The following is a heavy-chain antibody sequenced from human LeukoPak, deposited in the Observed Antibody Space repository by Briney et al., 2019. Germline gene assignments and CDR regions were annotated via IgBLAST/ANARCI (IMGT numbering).Heavy chain of an antibody. CDR3: ARDLVSIFGVVRGRSIGGGFDP. V-gene: IGHV1-2*02. CDR2: INPNSGGT. J-gene: IGHJ5*02. Sequence: ASVKVSCKASGYTFTGYYMHWVRQAPGQGLEWMGWINPNSGGTNYAQKFQGRVTMTRDTSISTAYMELSMLRSDDTAVYYCARDLVSIFGVVRGRSIGGGFDPWGQGTLVTVSS. CDR1: GYTFTGYY. D-gene: IGHD3-3*01.